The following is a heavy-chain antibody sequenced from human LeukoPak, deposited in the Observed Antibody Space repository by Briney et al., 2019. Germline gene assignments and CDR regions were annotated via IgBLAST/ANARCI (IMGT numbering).Heavy chain of an antibody. V-gene: IGHV5-51*01. CDR1: GYSSTSYW. CDR3: ARTYYYDSSGFNDAFDI. D-gene: IGHD3-22*01. J-gene: IGHJ3*02. Sequence: GESLKISCKGSGYSSTSYWIGWVRQMPGKGLEWMGIIYPGDSDTRYSPSFQGQVTISADKSISTAYLQWSSLKASDTAMYYCARTYYYDSSGFNDAFDIWGQGTMVTVSS. CDR2: IYPGDSDT.